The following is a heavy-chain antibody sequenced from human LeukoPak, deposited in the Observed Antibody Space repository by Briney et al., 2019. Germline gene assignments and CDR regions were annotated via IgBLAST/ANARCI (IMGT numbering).Heavy chain of an antibody. J-gene: IGHJ2*01. CDR1: DGSISTTY. CDR2: IYTSGNT. V-gene: IGHV4-4*07. CDR3: ARDPSSWYFDL. Sequence: PSQSLSLTCTVSDGSISTTYLSWLRQPAGKGLEWIGRIYTSGNTNYNPSLKSRVTMSVDTSKNQFSLRLASVTAADTAMYYCARDPSSWYFDLWGRGTLVTVSS.